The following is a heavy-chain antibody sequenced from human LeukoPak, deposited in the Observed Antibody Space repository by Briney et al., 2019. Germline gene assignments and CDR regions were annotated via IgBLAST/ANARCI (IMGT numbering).Heavy chain of an antibody. V-gene: IGHV3-48*02. CDR3: ARGSYFDY. CDR2: ISAGGGTI. Sequence: QSGGSLRLSCAASGFAFSTYTLNWVRQAPGKGLEWLSYISAGGGTIYYADSVKGRFTVSRDNAKNSLYLQMNSLRDEDTAVYYCARGSYFDYWGQGTLVTVSS. CDR1: GFAFSTYT. J-gene: IGHJ4*02.